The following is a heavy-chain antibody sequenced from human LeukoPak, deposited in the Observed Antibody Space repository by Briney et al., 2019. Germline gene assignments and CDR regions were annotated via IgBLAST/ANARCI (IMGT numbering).Heavy chain of an antibody. CDR3: ARDQFLDY. CDR2: INQDGSEK. V-gene: IGHV3-7*04. J-gene: IGHJ4*02. Sequence: PGGSLRLSCAASGFTFSTYWMTWVRQAPGKGLGWVANINQDGSEKYYVDSVKGRFTISRDNAKNSLYLQMNSLRAEDTAVYYCARDQFLDYWGQGTLVTVSS. CDR1: GFTFSTYW.